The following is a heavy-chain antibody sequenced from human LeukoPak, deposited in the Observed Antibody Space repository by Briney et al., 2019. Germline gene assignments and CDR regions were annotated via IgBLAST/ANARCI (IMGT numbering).Heavy chain of an antibody. J-gene: IGHJ4*02. CDR2: INHSGST. CDR1: GESFSGYD. V-gene: IGHV4-34*01. D-gene: IGHD5-12*01. CDR3: ARARGTVAIDY. Sequence: SSETLSLTCAVYGESFSGYDWTWIPQPPGKGLEWIGEINHSGSTNYKSSLKSRVTVSVDTSKNQFSLKLTSVTAADTAVYYCARARGTVAIDYWGQGTLVTVSS.